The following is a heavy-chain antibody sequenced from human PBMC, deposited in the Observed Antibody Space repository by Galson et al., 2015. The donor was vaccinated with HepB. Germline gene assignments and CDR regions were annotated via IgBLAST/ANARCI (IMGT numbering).Heavy chain of an antibody. D-gene: IGHD4-17*01. J-gene: IGHJ6*02. Sequence: SVKVSCKASGYTFTSYAMHWVRQAPGQRLEWMGWINAGNGNTKYSQKFQGRVTITRDTSASTAYMELSSLRSEDTAVYYCAREMSKDDYGDYGRAYYYYYGMDVWGQGTTVTVSS. CDR3: AREMSKDDYGDYGRAYYYYYGMDV. V-gene: IGHV1-3*01. CDR1: GYTFTSYA. CDR2: INAGNGNT.